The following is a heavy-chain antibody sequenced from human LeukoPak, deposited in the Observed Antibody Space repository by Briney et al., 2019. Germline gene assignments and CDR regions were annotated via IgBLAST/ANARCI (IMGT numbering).Heavy chain of an antibody. CDR1: GGSISSYY. CDR2: IYYSGST. Sequence: SETLSLTCTVSGGSISSYYWSWIRQPPEKGLEWIGYIYYSGSTNYNPSLRSRVTISVDTSKNQFSLKLSSVTAADTAVYYCAREFRGFGGVIVYFDYWGQGTLVTVSS. CDR3: AREFRGFGGVIVYFDY. V-gene: IGHV4-59*01. J-gene: IGHJ4*02. D-gene: IGHD3-16*02.